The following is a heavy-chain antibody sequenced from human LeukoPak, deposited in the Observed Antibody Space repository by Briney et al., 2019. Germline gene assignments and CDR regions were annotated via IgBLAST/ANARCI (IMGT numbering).Heavy chain of an antibody. CDR2: IYYSGST. D-gene: IGHD2-15*01. Sequence: SETLSLTCTVSGGSISTSNNYWGWIRQPPGKGLEWIASIYYSGSTYYNPSLKSRVTISVDTSKNRFSLKLNSVTAADTAVYYCARVTVGSRGSNAYYYYYMDVWGKGTTVTISS. CDR1: GGSISTSNNY. CDR3: ARVTVGSRGSNAYYYYYMDV. V-gene: IGHV4-39*07. J-gene: IGHJ6*03.